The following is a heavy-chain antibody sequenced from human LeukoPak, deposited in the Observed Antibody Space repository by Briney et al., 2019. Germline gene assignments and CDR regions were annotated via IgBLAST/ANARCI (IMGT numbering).Heavy chain of an antibody. CDR1: GFTFSSYG. Sequence: PGGTLRLSCAASGFTFSSYGMSWVRQAPGKGLEWHSYISSSGTTMYYADSVKGRFTISRDNARNSLYLQMNSLRAEDTGVYYCVRGGNIGYHLNAFDIWGQGTIVTVSS. J-gene: IGHJ3*02. D-gene: IGHD5-12*01. CDR3: VRGGNIGYHLNAFDI. V-gene: IGHV3-48*04. CDR2: ISSSGTTM.